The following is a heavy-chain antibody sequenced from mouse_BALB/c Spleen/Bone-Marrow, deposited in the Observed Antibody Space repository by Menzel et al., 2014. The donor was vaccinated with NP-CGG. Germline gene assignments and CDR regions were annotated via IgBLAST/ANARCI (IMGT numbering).Heavy chain of an antibody. Sequence: DVQLQESGGGLVKPGGSLKLSCAASGFTLSSYAMSWVRQTPEKRLEWVASFSSGGNIYYPDSVKGRFTISRDNVRNTLYLQMSSLMSEDTAMYYCARGGLVRGYGMDYWGQGTSVTVSS. CDR3: ARGGLVRGYGMDY. V-gene: IGHV5-6-5*01. CDR1: GFTLSSYA. J-gene: IGHJ4*01. D-gene: IGHD1-1*01. CDR2: FSSGGNI.